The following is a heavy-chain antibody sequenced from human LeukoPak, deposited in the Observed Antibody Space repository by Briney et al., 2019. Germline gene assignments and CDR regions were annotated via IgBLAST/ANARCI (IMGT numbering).Heavy chain of an antibody. J-gene: IGHJ6*02. CDR1: GFTFSNYA. Sequence: GGSLRLSCAASGFTFSNYAMTWVRQAPGKGLEWVSGISGSGSSTYCADSVKGRFTLSRDYPKNTLFLQMNSLRAEDTAVYYCAKNLYCGGGSCYPSALGMDVWGQGTTVTVSS. CDR3: AKNLYCGGGSCYPSALGMDV. D-gene: IGHD2-15*01. V-gene: IGHV3-23*01. CDR2: ISGSGSST.